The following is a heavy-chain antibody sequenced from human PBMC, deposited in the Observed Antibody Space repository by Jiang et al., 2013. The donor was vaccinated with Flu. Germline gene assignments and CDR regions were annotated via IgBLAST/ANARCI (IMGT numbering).Heavy chain of an antibody. CDR1: GTFSSYA. V-gene: IGHV1-69*04. Sequence: GTFSSYAISWVRQAPGQGLEWMGRIIPILGIANYAQKFQGRVTITADKSTSTAYMELSSLRSEDTAVYYCASDIAARPRYYYYGMDVWGQGTTVTVSS. D-gene: IGHD6-6*01. CDR2: IIPILGIA. J-gene: IGHJ6*02. CDR3: ASDIAARPRYYYYGMDV.